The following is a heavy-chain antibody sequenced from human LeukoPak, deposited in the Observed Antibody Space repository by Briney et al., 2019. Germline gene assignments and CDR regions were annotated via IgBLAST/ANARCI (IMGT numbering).Heavy chain of an antibody. CDR3: ARNGDYYDSSGYYHSNAFDI. CDR2: IYYSGST. J-gene: IGHJ3*02. CDR1: GGSFSGYY. Sequence: SETLSLTCAVYGGSFSGYYWSWIRQPPGKGLEWIGYIYYSGSTNYNPSLKSRVTISVDTSKNQFSLKLSSVTAADTAVYYCARNGDYYDSSGYYHSNAFDIWGKGQWSPSLQ. D-gene: IGHD3-22*01. V-gene: IGHV4-59*08.